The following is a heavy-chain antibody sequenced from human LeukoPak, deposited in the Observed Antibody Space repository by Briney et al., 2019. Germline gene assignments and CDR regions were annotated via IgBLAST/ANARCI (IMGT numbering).Heavy chain of an antibody. CDR3: AREAPGGSGWTYFDY. Sequence: SETLSLTCTVSGGSISSSSYYWDWIRQPPGKGLEWIGYIYASGSTNYNPSLKSRVTISVDTSENHFSLKLTSVTVADTAVYYCAREAPGGSGWTYFDYWGQGSLVTVSS. J-gene: IGHJ4*02. D-gene: IGHD6-19*01. CDR1: GGSISSSSYY. V-gene: IGHV4-61*01. CDR2: IYASGST.